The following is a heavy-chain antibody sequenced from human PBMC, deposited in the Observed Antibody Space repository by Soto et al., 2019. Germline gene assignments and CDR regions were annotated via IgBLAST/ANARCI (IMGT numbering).Heavy chain of an antibody. J-gene: IGHJ5*02. CDR3: AREERIRRFAP. V-gene: IGHV1-2*02. D-gene: IGHD6-25*01. CDR2: INPNSGGT. Sequence: QAPGQGLEWMGWINPNSGGTNYAQKFQGRVTMTRDTSISTAYMELSRLRSDDTAVYYCAREERIRRFAPWGQGTLVTVSS.